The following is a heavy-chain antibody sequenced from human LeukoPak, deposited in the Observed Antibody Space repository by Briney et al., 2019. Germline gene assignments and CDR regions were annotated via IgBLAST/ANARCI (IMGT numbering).Heavy chain of an antibody. CDR2: ISSSSSNI. V-gene: IGHV3-48*01. J-gene: IGHJ5*02. Sequence: PGGSLRLSCAASGFTFSSYSMNWVRQAPGKGLEGVSYISSSSSNIYYADSVKGRFSISRDNAKNSLYLQMNSLRAEDTAVYYCARDTGRASWFDPWGQGTLVTVSS. CDR1: GFTFSSYS. CDR3: ARDTGRASWFDP. D-gene: IGHD4-17*01.